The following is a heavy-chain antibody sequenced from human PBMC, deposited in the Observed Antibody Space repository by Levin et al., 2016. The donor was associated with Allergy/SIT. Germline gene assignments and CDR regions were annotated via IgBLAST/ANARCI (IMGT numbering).Heavy chain of an antibody. CDR1: GDSIISSDW. D-gene: IGHD2-15*01. CDR3: ARSGTEAIEY. V-gene: IGHV4-4*02. Sequence: SETLSLTCDISGDSIISSDWWSWVRQSPGKGLEWIGYGYYSGTTKYNPSLESRVTISVDTSKNQFSLKLSSVTTADTAVYYCARSGTEAIEYWGQGTLVTVSS. J-gene: IGHJ4*02. CDR2: GYYSGTT.